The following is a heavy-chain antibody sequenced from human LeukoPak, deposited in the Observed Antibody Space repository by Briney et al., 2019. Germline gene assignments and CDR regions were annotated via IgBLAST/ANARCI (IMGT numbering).Heavy chain of an antibody. CDR2: IIPIFGTA. V-gene: IGHV1-69*13. CDR3: ARDDGYYYDSSGYYYGMDV. J-gene: IGHJ6*02. CDR1: GGTFSSYA. Sequence: GASVKVSCKASGGTFSSYAISWVRQAPGQGLEWMGGIIPIFGTANYAQKFQGRVTITADESTSTAYMELSSLRSEDTAVYYCARDDGYYYDSSGYYYGMDVWGQGTTVTVSS. D-gene: IGHD3-22*01.